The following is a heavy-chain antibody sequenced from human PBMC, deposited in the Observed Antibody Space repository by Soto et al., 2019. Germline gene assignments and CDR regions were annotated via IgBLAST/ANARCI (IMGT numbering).Heavy chain of an antibody. CDR3: AGMSFTGFGELFGNFYFYGLDV. CDR2: IYNSGSA. CDR1: GGSISSYY. J-gene: IGHJ6*02. D-gene: IGHD3-3*01. Sequence: QVQLQESGPGLVKPSETLSLTCNVSGGSISSYYWTWIRQPPGKGLEWIGHIYNSGSANYNPSLQSRVTISLYTSKNQFSLNLTSVTAADTAVYYCAGMSFTGFGELFGNFYFYGLDVWGQGTTVTVSS. V-gene: IGHV4-59*03.